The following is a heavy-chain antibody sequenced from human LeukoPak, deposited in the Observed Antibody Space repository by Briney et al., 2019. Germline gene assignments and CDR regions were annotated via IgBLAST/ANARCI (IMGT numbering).Heavy chain of an antibody. Sequence: ASVKVSCKASGYTFTGYYMHWVRQATGQGLEWMGWMNPNSGNTGYAQKFQGRVTMTRNTSISTAYMELSSLRSEDTAVYYCARGISRLLWFGATRRRRPFHYWGQGTLVTVS. J-gene: IGHJ4*02. V-gene: IGHV1-8*02. D-gene: IGHD3-10*01. CDR1: GYTFTGYY. CDR3: ARGISRLLWFGATRRRRPFHY. CDR2: MNPNSGNT.